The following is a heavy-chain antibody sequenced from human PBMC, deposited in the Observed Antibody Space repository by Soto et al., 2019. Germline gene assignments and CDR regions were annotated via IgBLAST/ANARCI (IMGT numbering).Heavy chain of an antibody. D-gene: IGHD3-22*01. CDR3: ARHKAFYYDSSGA. V-gene: IGHV5-10-1*01. CDR1: GYSFASYW. J-gene: IGHJ5*02. Sequence: GESLKISCKGSGYSFASYWISWVRQMPAKGLEWMGRIGPSDSYANYSPSFQGHVTFSADKSISTAYLQWSSLRASDTAMYYCARHKAFYYDSSGAWGQGTMVTVSS. CDR2: IGPSDSYA.